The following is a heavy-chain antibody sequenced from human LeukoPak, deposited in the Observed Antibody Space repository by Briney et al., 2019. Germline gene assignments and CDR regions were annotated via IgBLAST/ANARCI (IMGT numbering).Heavy chain of an antibody. D-gene: IGHD6-19*01. CDR1: GGSISSSSYY. CDR3: ARPRDDQAVAGTRGWFDP. Sequence: SETLSLTCTVSGGSISSSSYYWGWISQPPGKGLEGIGSIYYSGSTYYNPSLKSRVTISVDTSKNQFSLKLSSVTAADTAVYYCARPRDDQAVAGTRGWFDPWGQGTLVTVSS. J-gene: IGHJ5*02. CDR2: IYYSGST. V-gene: IGHV4-39*01.